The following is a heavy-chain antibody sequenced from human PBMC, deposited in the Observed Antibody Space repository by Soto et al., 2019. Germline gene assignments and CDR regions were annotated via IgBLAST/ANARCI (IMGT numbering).Heavy chain of an antibody. Sequence: GASVKVSCKASGYSFTSYGISWVRQAPGQRLEWMGWINAGNGNTKYSQKFQGRVTITRDTSASTAYMELTGLRSEDTAVYYCASDEGLLCNGGSCYYGLDPCGQGTLVTIS. V-gene: IGHV1-3*01. CDR2: INAGNGNT. D-gene: IGHD2-15*01. J-gene: IGHJ5*02. CDR3: ASDEGLLCNGGSCYYGLDP. CDR1: GYSFTSYG.